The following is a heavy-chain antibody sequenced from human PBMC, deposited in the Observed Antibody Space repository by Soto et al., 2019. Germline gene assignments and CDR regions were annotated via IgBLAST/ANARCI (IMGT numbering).Heavy chain of an antibody. CDR1: GYTFTNHW. CDR2: INPSGGVT. CDR3: ARDHSDSRSDYPYWWFDP. Sequence: GASVKVSCKASGYTFTNHWIHWVRQAPGQGLEWLGVINPSGGVTVYAQKFQGRVTMTRDTSTNTLYMELSSLRSEDTAVYYCARDHSDSRSDYPYWWFDPWGQGTLVTVSS. J-gene: IGHJ5*02. V-gene: IGHV1-46*01. D-gene: IGHD3-10*01.